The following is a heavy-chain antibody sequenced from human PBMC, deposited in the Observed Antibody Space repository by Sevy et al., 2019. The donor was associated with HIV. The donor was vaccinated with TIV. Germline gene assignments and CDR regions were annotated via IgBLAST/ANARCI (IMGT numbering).Heavy chain of an antibody. V-gene: IGHV3-23*01. CDR3: AKDRLEPRVYYGMDV. Sequence: GGSLRLSFAASGFTFSSYAMSWVRQAPGKGLEWVSAISGSGGSTYYADSVKGRFTISRDNSKNTLYLQMNSLRAEDTAVYYCAKDRLEPRVYYGMDVWGQGTTVTVSS. CDR2: ISGSGGST. D-gene: IGHD1-1*01. J-gene: IGHJ6*02. CDR1: GFTFSSYA.